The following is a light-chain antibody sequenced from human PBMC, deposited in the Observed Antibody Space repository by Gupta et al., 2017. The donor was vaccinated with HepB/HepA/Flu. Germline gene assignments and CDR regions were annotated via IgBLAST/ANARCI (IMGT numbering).Light chain of an antibody. Sequence: DIQMTHYASSMSASVGDRVTITCRASQSISSYLNWYQQKPGKAPKLLIYAASSLQSGLPSRFSGSGSGTDFTLTISSLQPEDFAAYYCQQSYSTPYTFGQGTKLEIK. CDR1: QSISSY. CDR2: AAS. J-gene: IGKJ2*01. CDR3: QQSYSTPYT. V-gene: IGKV1-39*01.